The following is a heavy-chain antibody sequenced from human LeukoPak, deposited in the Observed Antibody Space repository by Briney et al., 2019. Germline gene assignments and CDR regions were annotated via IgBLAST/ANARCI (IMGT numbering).Heavy chain of an antibody. CDR2: IRQDGTEK. CDR3: ARVGKSGWDFDH. CDR1: GFTFSSHW. Sequence: GGSLRLSCATSGFTFSSHWMTWVRQAPGRGLQWVANIRQDGTEKYYVDSFKGRFTISRDNTKNSLSLQMNSLRVDDTAVYYCARVGKSGWDFDHWGQGTLVTVSS. V-gene: IGHV3-7*01. D-gene: IGHD6-19*01. J-gene: IGHJ4*02.